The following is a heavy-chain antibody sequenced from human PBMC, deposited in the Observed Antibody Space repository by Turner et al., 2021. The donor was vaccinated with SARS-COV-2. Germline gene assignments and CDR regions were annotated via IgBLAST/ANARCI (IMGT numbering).Heavy chain of an antibody. CDR3: AKVGYSYAYPNLYFDY. V-gene: IGHV3-30*18. CDR1: GFTFSSYG. D-gene: IGHD5-18*01. CDR2: ISYDESNK. Sequence: VQLVESGGGVVQPRGSVRLSCAASGFTFSSYGMHWVRQAPGKGLEWVAVISYDESNKYFADSVKGRFTISRDNSKNTLFLQMNSLRAEDTAVYYCAKVGYSYAYPNLYFDYWGQGTLVTVSS. J-gene: IGHJ4*02.